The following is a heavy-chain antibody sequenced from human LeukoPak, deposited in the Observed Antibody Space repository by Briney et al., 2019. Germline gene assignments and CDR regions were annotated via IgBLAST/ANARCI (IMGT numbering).Heavy chain of an antibody. Sequence: SVKVSCKASGGTFSSYAISWVRQAPGQGLEWMGGIIPIFGTANYAQKFQGRVTITADESTSTAYMELSSLRSEDTAVYYCARDRYGVAAAEFDYWGQGTLVTVSS. V-gene: IGHV1-69*13. CDR2: IIPIFGTA. D-gene: IGHD6-25*01. CDR1: GGTFSSYA. CDR3: ARDRYGVAAAEFDY. J-gene: IGHJ4*02.